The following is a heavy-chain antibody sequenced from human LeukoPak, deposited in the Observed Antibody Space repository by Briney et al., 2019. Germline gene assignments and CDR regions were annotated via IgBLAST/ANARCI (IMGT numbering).Heavy chain of an antibody. D-gene: IGHD6-19*01. CDR2: ISGSGGST. CDR3: AKGRQWLVGYY. J-gene: IGHJ4*02. V-gene: IGHV3-23*01. Sequence: GGSLRLSCAASGFTFSSYAMSWVRQAPGKGLEWVSAISGSGGSTYCADSVKGRFTISRDNSKNTLYLQMNSLRAEDTAVYYCAKGRQWLVGYYWGQGTLVTVSS. CDR1: GFTFSSYA.